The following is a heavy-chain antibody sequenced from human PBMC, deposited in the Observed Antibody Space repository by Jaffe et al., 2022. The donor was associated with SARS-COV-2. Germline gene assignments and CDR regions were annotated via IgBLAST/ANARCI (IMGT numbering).Heavy chain of an antibody. CDR2: INPSVGST. J-gene: IGHJ5*02. Sequence: QVQLVQSGAEVKKPGASVKVSCKASGYTFTTYYMHWVRQAPGQGLEWMGIINPSVGSTSYAQKFQGRVTMTRDTSTSTVYMELSTLRSEDTAVYYCARDLSRVSTIRGGSFDTWGQGTLVTVSS. D-gene: IGHD3-10*01. CDR1: GYTFTTYY. V-gene: IGHV1-46*01. CDR3: ARDLSRVSTIRGGSFDT.